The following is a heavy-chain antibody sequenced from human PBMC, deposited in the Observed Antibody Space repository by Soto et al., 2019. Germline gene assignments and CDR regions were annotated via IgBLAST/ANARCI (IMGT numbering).Heavy chain of an antibody. CDR2: IYPGDSDT. CDR3: ARPYGSGSYYDAFDI. J-gene: IGHJ3*02. D-gene: IGHD3-10*01. Sequence: GESLKISCKGSGYSFTSYWIGWVRQMPGKGLEWMGIIYPGDSDTRYSPSFQGQVTNSADKSISTAYLQWSSLKASDTAMYYCARPYGSGSYYDAFDIWGQGTMVTVSS. CDR1: GYSFTSYW. V-gene: IGHV5-51*01.